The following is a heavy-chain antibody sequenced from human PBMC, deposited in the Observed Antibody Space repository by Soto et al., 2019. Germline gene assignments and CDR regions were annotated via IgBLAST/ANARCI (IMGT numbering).Heavy chain of an antibody. CDR1: GFTFRSYA. D-gene: IGHD6-13*01. V-gene: IGHV3-30*01. CDR3: ARGDSNSWSDF. Sequence: QVQLVESGGGVVQPGRSLRLSCAASGFTFRSYAMDWVRQAPDKGLEWVAVISYDGTNKYYADSVKGRFTISRDNSKNTLSLQMNSLRPEDTAVYYCARGDSNSWSDFWGQGTLVTVSS. J-gene: IGHJ4*02. CDR2: ISYDGTNK.